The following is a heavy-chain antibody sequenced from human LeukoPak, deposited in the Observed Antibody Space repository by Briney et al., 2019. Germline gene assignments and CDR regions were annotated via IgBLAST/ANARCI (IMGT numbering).Heavy chain of an antibody. J-gene: IGHJ4*02. CDR1: GFTFSTYW. D-gene: IGHD6-13*01. CDR2: INQDGSEK. Sequence: GGSLRLSCAASGFTFSTYWMSWVRQAPGKGLEWVANINQDGSEKYYVASVQGRFTISRDNAKNSIYLQMNSLRAEDPAMYYCARDSAGNDYWGQGTLVTVSS. V-gene: IGHV3-7*01. CDR3: ARDSAGNDY.